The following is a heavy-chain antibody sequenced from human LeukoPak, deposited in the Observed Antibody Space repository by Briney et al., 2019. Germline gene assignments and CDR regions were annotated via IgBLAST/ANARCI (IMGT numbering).Heavy chain of an antibody. Sequence: GGSLRLSCAASGFTFGSYSMNWVRQAPGKGLEWVSSISSSSSYIYYADSVKGRFTISRDNAKNSLYLQMNSLRAEDTAVYYCARDPAPPMVRGVTHDYWGQGTLVTVSS. V-gene: IGHV3-21*01. D-gene: IGHD3-10*01. J-gene: IGHJ4*02. CDR3: ARDPAPPMVRGVTHDY. CDR1: GFTFGSYS. CDR2: ISSSSSYI.